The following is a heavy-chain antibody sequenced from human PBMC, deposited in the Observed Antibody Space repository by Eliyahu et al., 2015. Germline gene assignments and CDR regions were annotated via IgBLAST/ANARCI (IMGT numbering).Heavy chain of an antibody. CDR3: AKDPSGLVRTATRRRFDY. J-gene: IGHJ4*02. D-gene: IGHD6-19*01. Sequence: SVKGRFTISRDNSKNTLYLQMNSLRAEDTAVYYCAKDPSGLVRTATRRRFDYWGQGTLVTVSS. V-gene: IGHV3-23*01.